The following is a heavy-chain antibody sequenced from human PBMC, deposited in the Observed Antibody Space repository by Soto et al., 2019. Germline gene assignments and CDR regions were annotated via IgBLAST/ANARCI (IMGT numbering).Heavy chain of an antibody. CDR3: ARGRVWNYGMDV. D-gene: IGHD6-13*01. Sequence: SETLSLTCAVYGGSFSGYYWSWIRQPPGKGPEWIGEINHSGSTNYNPSLKSRVTISVDTSKNQFSLKLSSVTAADTAVYYCARGRVWNYGMDVWGQGTTVTVSS. J-gene: IGHJ6*02. CDR2: INHSGST. V-gene: IGHV4-34*01. CDR1: GGSFSGYY.